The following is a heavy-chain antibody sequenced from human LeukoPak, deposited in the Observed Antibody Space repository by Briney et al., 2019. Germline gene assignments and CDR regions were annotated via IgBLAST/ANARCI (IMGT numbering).Heavy chain of an antibody. J-gene: IGHJ5*02. CDR2: IYYTGNT. Sequence: KLPETLSLTCTVSGGSISNYYWNWIRQPPGKGLEWIGYIYYTGNTNYNPSLKSRVTISVDTSKNQFSLKLSSVTAADTAVYYCARDRLQLQSWGQGTLVTVSS. V-gene: IGHV4-59*01. D-gene: IGHD1-1*01. CDR1: GGSISNYY. CDR3: ARDRLQLQS.